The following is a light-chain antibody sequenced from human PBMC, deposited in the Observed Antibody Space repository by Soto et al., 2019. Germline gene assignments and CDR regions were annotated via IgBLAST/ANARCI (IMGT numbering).Light chain of an antibody. Sequence: QSALTQPPSVSAAPGQKVTISCSGSSSNIGNNYVSWYQQLPGTAPKLLIYENNKRPSGIPDRFSGSKSGTSATLGITGLQTGDEADYYCGTWDSSLYVFGTGTKLTVL. CDR1: SSNIGNNY. V-gene: IGLV1-51*02. CDR3: GTWDSSLYV. CDR2: ENN. J-gene: IGLJ1*01.